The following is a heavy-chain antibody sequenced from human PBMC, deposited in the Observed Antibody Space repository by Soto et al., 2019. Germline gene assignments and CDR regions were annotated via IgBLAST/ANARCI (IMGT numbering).Heavy chain of an antibody. V-gene: IGHV4-31*11. CDR3: ATRITVTTFDY. J-gene: IGHJ4*02. Sequence: QVQLQESGPGLVKPSQTLSLTCDVSGASVTRAGSYWGWIRQRPGQVLEWIGYIYFDGTTYYNPSLKSRVIISADTSRNQFSLSLSFLTAADTAVYYCATRITVTTFDYWGQGTLVTVSS. CDR1: GASVTRAGSY. CDR2: IYFDGTT. D-gene: IGHD4-17*01.